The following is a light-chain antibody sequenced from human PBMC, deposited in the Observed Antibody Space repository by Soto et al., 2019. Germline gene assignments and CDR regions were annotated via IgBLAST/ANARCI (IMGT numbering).Light chain of an antibody. V-gene: IGLV2-23*02. CDR1: SSDVGSHNF. J-gene: IGLJ2*01. CDR3: YSYVGGIS. CDR2: EVS. Sequence: QSALTQPASVSGSPGQSIAISCTGTSSDVGSHNFVSWYQQHPGKVPKLIIYEVSKRPSGVSNRFPGSKSGNTASLTISGLQAEDEADYYCYSYVGGISFGGGTKLTVL.